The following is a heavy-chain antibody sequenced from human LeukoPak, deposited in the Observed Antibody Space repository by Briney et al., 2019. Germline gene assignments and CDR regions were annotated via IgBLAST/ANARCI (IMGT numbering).Heavy chain of an antibody. CDR1: GGSISSSSYY. J-gene: IGHJ2*01. Sequence: SETLSLTCTVSGGSISSSSYYWGWIRQPPGKGLEWIGYIYYSGSTNYNPSLKSRVTISVDTSKNQFSLKLSSVTAADTAVYYCARAPDILDLWGRGTLVTVSS. D-gene: IGHD3-9*01. CDR3: ARAPDILDL. CDR2: IYYSGST. V-gene: IGHV4-61*05.